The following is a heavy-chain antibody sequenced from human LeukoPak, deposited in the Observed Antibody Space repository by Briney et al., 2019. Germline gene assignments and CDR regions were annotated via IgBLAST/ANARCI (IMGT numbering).Heavy chain of an antibody. V-gene: IGHV4-4*07. CDR1: GGSISSYY. CDR3: ARDSDYSSSWYYFDY. D-gene: IGHD6-13*01. Sequence: SETLSLTCTVSGGSISSYYWSWIRQPAGKGLEWIGRIYTSGSTNYNPSLKSRVTMSVDTSKNQFSLKLSSVTATDTAVYYCARDSDYSSSWYYFDYWGQGTLVTVSS. CDR2: IYTSGST. J-gene: IGHJ4*02.